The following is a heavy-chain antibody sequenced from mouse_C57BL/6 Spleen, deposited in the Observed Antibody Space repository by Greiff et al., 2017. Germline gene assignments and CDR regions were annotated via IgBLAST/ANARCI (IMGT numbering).Heavy chain of an antibody. D-gene: IGHD1-1*01. V-gene: IGHV1-15*01. CDR2: IDPETGGT. J-gene: IGHJ4*01. CDR3: TGGYSITTVHYAMDY. Sequence: QVQLQQSGAELVRPGASVTLSCKASGYTFTDYEMHWVKQTPVHGLEWIGAIDPETGGTAYNQKFKGKAILTADKSSSTAYMELRSLTSEDSAVYYCTGGYSITTVHYAMDYWGQGTSVTVSS. CDR1: GYTFTDYE.